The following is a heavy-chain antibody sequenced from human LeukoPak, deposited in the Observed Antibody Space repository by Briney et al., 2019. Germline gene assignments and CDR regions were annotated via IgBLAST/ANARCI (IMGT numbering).Heavy chain of an antibody. Sequence: PSETLSLTCTVPGGSISSYYWSWIRQPPGKGLEWIGYIYYSGSTNYNPSLKSRVTISVDTSKNQFSLKLSSVTAADTAVYYCATTMVRGVTGAFDIWGQGTMVTVSS. CDR3: ATTMVRGVTGAFDI. CDR2: IYYSGST. V-gene: IGHV4-59*01. J-gene: IGHJ3*02. CDR1: GGSISSYY. D-gene: IGHD3-10*01.